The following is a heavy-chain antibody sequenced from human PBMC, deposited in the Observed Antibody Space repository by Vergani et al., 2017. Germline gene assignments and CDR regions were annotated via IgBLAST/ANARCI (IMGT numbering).Heavy chain of an antibody. V-gene: IGHV5-51*01. CDR3: ARHREVPAANYYYYYMDV. Sequence: EVQLVQSGAEVKKPGESLKISCKGSRYSFTSYWIGWVRQMPGKGLEWMGIIYPGDSDTRYSPSFQGQVTISADKSISTAYLQWSSLKASDTAMYYCARHREVPAANYYYYYMDVWGKGTTVTVSS. CDR2: IYPGDSDT. CDR1: RYSFTSYW. D-gene: IGHD2-2*01. J-gene: IGHJ6*03.